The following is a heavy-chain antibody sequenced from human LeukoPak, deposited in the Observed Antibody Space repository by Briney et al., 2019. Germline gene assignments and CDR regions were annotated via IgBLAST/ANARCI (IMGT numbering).Heavy chain of an antibody. CDR2: VYYSGRT. D-gene: IGHD6-13*01. Sequence: SETLSLTCTVSGGSTSSYYWSWIRQPPGKGLEWIGHVYYSGRTNYNPSLKSRVTISLDTSKNQFSLKLSSVTTADTAVYYCARVIGYSSTWFPYYFDHWGQGTLVTVSS. CDR3: ARVIGYSSTWFPYYFDH. V-gene: IGHV4-59*01. CDR1: GGSTSSYY. J-gene: IGHJ4*02.